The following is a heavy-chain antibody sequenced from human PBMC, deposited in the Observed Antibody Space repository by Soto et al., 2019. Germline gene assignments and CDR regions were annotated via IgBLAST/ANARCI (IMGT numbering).Heavy chain of an antibody. J-gene: IGHJ6*03. V-gene: IGHV3-23*01. D-gene: IGHD3-10*01. CDR2: IRGSSGTT. CDR1: GFTFSNYA. CDR3: GEDSSASGIHFYYYYYMDV. Sequence: EVQLLESGGGLVQPGGSLRLSCAASGFTFSNYARSWVRQAPGKGLEWVSGIRGSSGTTYYADSVKGRFTISRDNSKKTLLLLKNSRRAEDTAVYYCGEDSSASGIHFYYYYYMDVWGKGTTVTVSS.